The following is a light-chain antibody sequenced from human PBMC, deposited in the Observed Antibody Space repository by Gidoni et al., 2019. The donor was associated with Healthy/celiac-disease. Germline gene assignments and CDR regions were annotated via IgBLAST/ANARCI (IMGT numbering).Light chain of an antibody. CDR3: SSYTSSSTGV. CDR2: DVS. Sequence: QSALPQPASVSGSPGQSITISCTGPSSDVGGYNYVSWYQQHPGKAPKLMIYDVSNRPSGVSNRFSGSKSGNTASLTISGLQAEDEADYYCSSYTSSSTGVFGTGTKVTVL. V-gene: IGLV2-14*03. J-gene: IGLJ1*01. CDR1: SSDVGGYNY.